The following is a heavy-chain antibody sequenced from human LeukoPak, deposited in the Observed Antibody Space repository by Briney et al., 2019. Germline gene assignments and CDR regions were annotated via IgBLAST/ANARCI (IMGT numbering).Heavy chain of an antibody. Sequence: PSETLSLTCAVYGGSFSGYYWSWVRQAPGKGLEWVSAISGSGGSTYYAGSVKGRFTISRDNSKNTLYLQMNSLRAEDTAVYYCAKNQHGGNSGFDYWGQGTLVTVSS. J-gene: IGHJ4*02. CDR2: ISGSGGST. CDR1: GGSFSGYY. D-gene: IGHD4-23*01. CDR3: AKNQHGGNSGFDY. V-gene: IGHV3-23*01.